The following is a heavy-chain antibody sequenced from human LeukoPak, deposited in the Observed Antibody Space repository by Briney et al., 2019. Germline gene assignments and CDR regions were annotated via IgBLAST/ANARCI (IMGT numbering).Heavy chain of an antibody. CDR1: GFTFTTYA. Sequence: GGSLRLSCAASGFTFTTYAINWVRQAPGKGLEWVSGISGGGDKTYYADSVNGRFTISRDNSKNTVSLQMSSLRTEDTALYYCAKDLALAGTGGGFDVWGQGTRVAVSS. V-gene: IGHV3-23*01. D-gene: IGHD6-19*01. CDR3: AKDLALAGTGGGFDV. CDR2: ISGGGDKT. J-gene: IGHJ3*01.